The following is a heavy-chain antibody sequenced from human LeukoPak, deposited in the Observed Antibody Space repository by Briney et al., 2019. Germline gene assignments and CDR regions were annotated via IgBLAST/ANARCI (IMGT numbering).Heavy chain of an antibody. V-gene: IGHV3-30*02. D-gene: IGHD6-19*01. CDR2: IRYDGSNK. Sequence: GGSLRLSCAASGFTFSSYGMHWVRQAPGKGLEWVAFIRYDGSNKYYADSVKGRFTISRDNAKNSLYLQMNSLRAEDTAVYYCARSSGWPYYFDYWGQGTLVTVSS. CDR3: ARSSGWPYYFDY. CDR1: GFTFSSYG. J-gene: IGHJ4*02.